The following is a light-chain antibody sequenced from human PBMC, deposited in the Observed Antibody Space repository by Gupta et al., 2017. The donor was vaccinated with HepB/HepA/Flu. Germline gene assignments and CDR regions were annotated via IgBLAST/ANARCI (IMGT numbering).Light chain of an antibody. CDR1: SLRRSY. CDR3: NSRDSSGNHWV. J-gene: IGLJ3*02. CDR2: GKN. Sequence: SSELTQDPAVSVALGQTVRITCQGASLRRSYASWYQQKPGQAPVLVIYGKNSRPSGIPDRLSGSSSGNTAALTITGAQAEDEADYYCNSRDSSGNHWVFGGGTKVTVL. V-gene: IGLV3-19*01.